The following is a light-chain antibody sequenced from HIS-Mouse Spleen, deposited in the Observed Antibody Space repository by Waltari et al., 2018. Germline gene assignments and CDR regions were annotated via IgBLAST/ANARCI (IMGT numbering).Light chain of an antibody. V-gene: IGLV3-25*03. CDR1: ALPKQY. Sequence: SYELTQPPSVSVSPGQTARITCSGDALPKQYAYWYQQKPGQAPGLVIYKDSERPSGIPERFFGSSSGTTVTLTISGVQAEDEADYYCQSADSSGTYVVFGGGTKLTVL. J-gene: IGLJ2*01. CDR3: QSADSSGTYVV. CDR2: KDS.